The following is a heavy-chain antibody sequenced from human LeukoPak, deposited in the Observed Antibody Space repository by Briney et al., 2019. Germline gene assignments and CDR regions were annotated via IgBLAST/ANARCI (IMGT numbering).Heavy chain of an antibody. D-gene: IGHD5-18*01. CDR3: AKGGSYGVAYFDY. CDR2: PSGSGGNT. V-gene: IGHV3-23*01. J-gene: IGHJ4*02. CDR1: GFTFSSYA. Sequence: GGSLRLSCAASGFTFSSYAMSWVRQAPGKGLEWVSAPSGSGGNTYYADSVKGRFTISRDNSKNTLYLQMNSLRAEDTAFYYCAKGGSYGVAYFDYWGQGTLVTVSS.